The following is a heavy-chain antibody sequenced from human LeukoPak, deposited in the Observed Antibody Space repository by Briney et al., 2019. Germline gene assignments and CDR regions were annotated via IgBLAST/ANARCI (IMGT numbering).Heavy chain of an antibody. CDR2: MKVNSGAT. Sequence: ASLKVSCKTSGHTVTRYYIHWVRQAPGHGLDWMGWMKVNSGATNYPQKFQGRVTMTRDSSISTTYMELSRLRSDHPALYYFAADYTNYAFFDDWGQGTLVTVSS. J-gene: IGHJ4*02. CDR3: AADYTNYAFFDD. V-gene: IGHV1-2*02. D-gene: IGHD4-11*01. CDR1: GHTVTRYY.